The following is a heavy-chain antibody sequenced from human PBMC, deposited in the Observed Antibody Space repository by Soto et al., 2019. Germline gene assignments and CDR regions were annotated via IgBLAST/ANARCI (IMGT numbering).Heavy chain of an antibody. V-gene: IGHV1-18*01. Sequence: ASVKVSCKASGYTFTSYGISWVRQAPGQGLEWMGWISAYNGNTIYAQNLQGRVTMTTDTSTSTAYMELGSLRSDDTAMYYCARLSGCGGGSCYLPDYWGQGTLVTVSS. J-gene: IGHJ4*02. CDR1: GYTFTSYG. CDR2: ISAYNGNT. D-gene: IGHD2-15*01. CDR3: ARLSGCGGGSCYLPDY.